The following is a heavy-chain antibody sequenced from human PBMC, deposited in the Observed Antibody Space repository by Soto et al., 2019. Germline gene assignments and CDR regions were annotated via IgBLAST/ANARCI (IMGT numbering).Heavy chain of an antibody. Sequence: GGSLRLSXAASGFTFSSYAMSWVRQAPGKGLEWVSAISGSGGSTYYADSVKGRFTISRDNSKNTLYLQMNSLRAEDTAVYYCAKDRVGATRPKTAFDPWGQGTLVTVSS. CDR1: GFTFSSYA. J-gene: IGHJ5*02. D-gene: IGHD1-26*01. CDR2: ISGSGGST. CDR3: AKDRVGATRPKTAFDP. V-gene: IGHV3-23*01.